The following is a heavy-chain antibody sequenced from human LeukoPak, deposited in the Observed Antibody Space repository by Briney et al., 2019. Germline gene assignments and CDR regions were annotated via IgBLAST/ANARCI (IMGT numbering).Heavy chain of an antibody. V-gene: IGHV3-15*01. CDR2: IKSKTDGGTT. CDR1: GFTFSNAW. Sequence: PGGSLRLSCAASGFTFSNAWMSWVRQAPGKGLEWVGRIKSKTDGGTTDYAAPVKGRFTISRDDSKNTLYLQMNSLKTEDTAVYYCTTPPYYYGSGSYLADYWGQGTLVTVSS. D-gene: IGHD3-10*01. J-gene: IGHJ4*02. CDR3: TTPPYYYGSGSYLADY.